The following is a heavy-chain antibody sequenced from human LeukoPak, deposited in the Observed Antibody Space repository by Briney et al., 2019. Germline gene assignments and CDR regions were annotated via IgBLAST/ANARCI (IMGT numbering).Heavy chain of an antibody. CDR1: GGTFSSYA. V-gene: IGHV1-69*04. CDR2: IIPILGIA. D-gene: IGHD2-2*01. Sequence: GASVKVSCKASGGTFSSYAISWVRQAPGQGLEWMGRIIPILGIANYAQKFQGRVTMTRNTSISTAYMELSSLRSEDTAVYYCAMTPAAGYYYYGMDVWGQGTTVTVSS. CDR3: AMTPAAGYYYYGMDV. J-gene: IGHJ6*02.